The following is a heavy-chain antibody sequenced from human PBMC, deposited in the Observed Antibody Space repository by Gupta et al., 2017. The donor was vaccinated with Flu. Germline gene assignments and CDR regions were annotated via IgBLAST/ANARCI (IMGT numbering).Heavy chain of an antibody. CDR3: ARDDLGLGDYYGSGSFMDV. Sequence: QVQLVQSGAEVKKPGSSVKVSCKASGGTFSSYTISWVRQAPGQGLEWMGRIIPILGIANYAQKFQGRVTITADKSTSTAYMELSSLRSEDTAVYYCARDDLGLGDYYGSGSFMDVWGQGTTVTVSS. CDR1: GGTFSSYT. CDR2: IIPILGIA. D-gene: IGHD3-10*01. J-gene: IGHJ6*02. V-gene: IGHV1-69*08.